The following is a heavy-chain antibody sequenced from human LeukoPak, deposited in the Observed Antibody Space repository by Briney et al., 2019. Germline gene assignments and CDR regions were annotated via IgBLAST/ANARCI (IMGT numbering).Heavy chain of an antibody. J-gene: IGHJ4*02. V-gene: IGHV4-59*04. Sequence: PSETLSLTCTVPGGSISSYYWSWIRQPPGKGLEWIGTIYYTKNSYYNSSLKSRVTISIDTSKNQFSLKLNSVTAADTAIYYCARRDNSDSSGYFDHWGQGTLVTVSS. CDR2: IYYTKNS. D-gene: IGHD3-22*01. CDR3: ARRDNSDSSGYFDH. CDR1: GGSISSYY.